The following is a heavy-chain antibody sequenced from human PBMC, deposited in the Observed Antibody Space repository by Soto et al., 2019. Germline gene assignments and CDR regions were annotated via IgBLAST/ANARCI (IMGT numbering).Heavy chain of an antibody. CDR1: GFSFSSYT. V-gene: IGHV3-23*01. CDR3: AKDGEYEYFDY. J-gene: IGHJ4*02. CDR2: INNNSGRK. Sequence: GGSLRLSCAASGFSFSSYTMNWVRQAPGKGLEWVSSINNNSGRKYYADSVKGRFTISRDNSKNTLFLQMNSLKAEDTAVYFCAKDGEYEYFDYWGQGTQVTVYS. D-gene: IGHD7-27*01.